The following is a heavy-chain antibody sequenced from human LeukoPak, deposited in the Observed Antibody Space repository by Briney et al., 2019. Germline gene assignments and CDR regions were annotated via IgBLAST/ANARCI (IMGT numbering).Heavy chain of an antibody. D-gene: IGHD6-13*01. Sequence: ASVKVSCKASGGTFSSYAISWVRQAPGRGLEWMGGIIPIFGTANYAQKFQGRVTITADESTSTAYMELSSLRSEDTAVYYCARGAAAGTGWDAFDIWGQGTMVTVSS. CDR3: ARGAAAGTGWDAFDI. V-gene: IGHV1-69*13. CDR2: IIPIFGTA. CDR1: GGTFSSYA. J-gene: IGHJ3*02.